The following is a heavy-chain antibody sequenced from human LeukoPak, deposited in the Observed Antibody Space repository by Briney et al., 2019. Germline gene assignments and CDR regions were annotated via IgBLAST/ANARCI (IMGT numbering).Heavy chain of an antibody. Sequence: GRSLRLSCAASGFTFSSYGMHWVRQAPGKGLEWVAVISYDGSNKYYADSVKGRFTISRDNSKNTLYLQMSSLRAEDTAVYYCAKVINGRRELPYYYYGMDAWGQGTTVTVSS. V-gene: IGHV3-30*18. CDR2: ISYDGSNK. CDR1: GFTFSSYG. J-gene: IGHJ6*02. D-gene: IGHD1-26*01. CDR3: AKVINGRRELPYYYYGMDA.